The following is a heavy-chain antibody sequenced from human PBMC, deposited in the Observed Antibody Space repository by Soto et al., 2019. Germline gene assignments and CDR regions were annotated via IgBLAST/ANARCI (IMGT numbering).Heavy chain of an antibody. CDR1: GFTFSTYS. CDR2: ISSRSDI. D-gene: IGHD2-2*02. J-gene: IGHJ6*02. CDR3: AREYTAWPLAYGLDV. Sequence: GGSLRLSCVGSGFTFSTYSINWVRQAPGKGLEWVSSISSRSDIYYADSVKGRFTISRDNAKNSVSLQMNSLRAEDTAVYYCAREYTAWPLAYGLDVWGQGTTVTV. V-gene: IGHV3-21*01.